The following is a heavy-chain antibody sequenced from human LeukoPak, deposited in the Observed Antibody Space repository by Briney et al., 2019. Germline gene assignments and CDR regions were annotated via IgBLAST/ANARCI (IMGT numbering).Heavy chain of an antibody. CDR1: GFTVSSNY. J-gene: IGHJ3*02. V-gene: IGHV3-53*01. CDR3: ARVLWELLAFDI. D-gene: IGHD1-26*01. Sequence: GGSLRLSCAASGFTVSSNYMSWVRQAPGKGLEWVSVIYSGGSTYYADSVKGRSTISRDNSKNTLYLQMNSLRAEDTAVYYCARVLWELLAFDIWGQGTMVTVSS. CDR2: IYSGGST.